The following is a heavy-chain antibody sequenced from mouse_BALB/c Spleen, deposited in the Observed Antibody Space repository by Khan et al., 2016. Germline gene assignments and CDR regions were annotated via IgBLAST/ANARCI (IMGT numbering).Heavy chain of an antibody. CDR2: IWPGGST. CDR1: GFSLTNSG. V-gene: IGHV2-9*02. D-gene: IGHD2-4*01. J-gene: IGHJ3*01. Sequence: VQLQESGPGLVAPSQSLSITCTVSGFSLTNSGVHWIRQPPGKGLEWLGVIWPGGSTDYNSALMSRLSITKDHPQNQVFLKMISLQTDDTAMYYCAREDQDYDAWFASWGQGTLVIVSA. CDR3: AREDQDYDAWFAS.